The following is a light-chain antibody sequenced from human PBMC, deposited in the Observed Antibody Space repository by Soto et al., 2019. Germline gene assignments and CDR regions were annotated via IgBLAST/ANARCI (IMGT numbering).Light chain of an antibody. Sequence: DIQMTQSPSSVSAGVGDGGTITCRASQGISTSLGWYQQKPGKAPKLLIYAASSLQSGVPSRFSGTGSGTEFTLTISSLQPEDFATYYCQQLNSYLLFGGGTKVDI. V-gene: IGKV1-12*01. J-gene: IGKJ4*01. CDR3: QQLNSYLL. CDR1: QGISTS. CDR2: AAS.